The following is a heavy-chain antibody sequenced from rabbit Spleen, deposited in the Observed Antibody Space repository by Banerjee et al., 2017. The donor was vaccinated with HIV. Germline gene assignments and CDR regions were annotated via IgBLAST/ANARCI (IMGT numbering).Heavy chain of an antibody. Sequence: QQQLEESGGGLVKPGGTLTLTCKASGIDFSSYYYMCWVRQAPGKGLEWIACIYTSSGSTDYASWAKGRFTISKTSSTTVTLQMTSLTAADTATYFCAGSVGGGGGYGYGVYNLWGPGTLVTVS. CDR3: AGSVGGGGGYGYGVYNL. V-gene: IGHV1S45*01. J-gene: IGHJ4*01. D-gene: IGHD6-1*01. CDR2: IYTSSGST. CDR1: GIDFSSYYY.